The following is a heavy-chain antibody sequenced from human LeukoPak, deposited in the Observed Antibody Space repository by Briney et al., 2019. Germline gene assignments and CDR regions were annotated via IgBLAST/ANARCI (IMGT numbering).Heavy chain of an antibody. CDR3: ARDRLGGYNELDY. D-gene: IGHD5-24*01. V-gene: IGHV4-34*01. Sequence: PSETLSLTCAISDEPFSGYYWGWIRQPPGKGLELIGEINRNGNTDYNPSLKSRVSMSIDTSKNQFSLKLSSVTAADTAVYYCARDRLGGYNELDYWGQGTLVTVSS. CDR2: INRNGNT. J-gene: IGHJ4*02. CDR1: DEPFSGYY.